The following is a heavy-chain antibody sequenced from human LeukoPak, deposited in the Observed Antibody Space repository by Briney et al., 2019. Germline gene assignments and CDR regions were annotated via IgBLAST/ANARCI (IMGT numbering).Heavy chain of an antibody. Sequence: GRSLRLSCAASGFTFSSYGMHWVRQAPGKGLEWVAVILYDGSNKYYADSVKGRFTISRDNSKNTLYLQMNSLRAEDTAVYYCAKDYGVTYYYYGMDVWGQGTTVTVSS. CDR3: AKDYGVTYYYYGMDV. CDR1: GFTFSSYG. J-gene: IGHJ6*02. D-gene: IGHD4-17*01. V-gene: IGHV3-30*18. CDR2: ILYDGSNK.